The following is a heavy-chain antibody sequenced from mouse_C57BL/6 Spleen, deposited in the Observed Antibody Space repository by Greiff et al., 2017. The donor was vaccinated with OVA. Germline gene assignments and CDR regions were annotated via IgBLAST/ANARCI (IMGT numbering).Heavy chain of an antibody. D-gene: IGHD2-4*01. V-gene: IGHV1-52*01. CDR3: ARLYDYDRTDFDY. CDR2: IDPSDSET. CDR1: GYTFTSYW. Sequence: QVQLQQPGAELVRPGSSVKLSCKASGYTFTSYWMHWVKQRPIQGLEWIGNIDPSDSETHYNQKFKDKATLTVDKSSSTAYMQLSSLTSEDSAVYYCARLYDYDRTDFDYWGQGTTHTVSS. J-gene: IGHJ2*01.